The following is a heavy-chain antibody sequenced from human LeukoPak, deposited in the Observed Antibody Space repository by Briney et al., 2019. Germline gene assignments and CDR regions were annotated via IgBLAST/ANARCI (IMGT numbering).Heavy chain of an antibody. CDR2: INHSGST. CDR3: ARGRKTYYDSSGLNDY. CDR1: GGSFSGYY. J-gene: IGHJ4*02. V-gene: IGHV4-34*01. D-gene: IGHD3-22*01. Sequence: SETLSLTCAVYGGSFSGYYWSWIRQPPGKGLEWIGEINHSGSTNYNPSLKSRVTISVDTSKNQFSLKLSSVTAADTAVYYCARGRKTYYDSSGLNDYWGQGTLVTVSS.